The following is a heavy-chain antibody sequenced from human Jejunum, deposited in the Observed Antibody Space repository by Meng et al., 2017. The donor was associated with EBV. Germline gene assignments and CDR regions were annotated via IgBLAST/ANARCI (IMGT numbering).Heavy chain of an antibody. Sequence: QVQLQESGPGLLKPSGXXXLTCSVSGDSVSGYNYWTWIRQPPGKGLEWIGNMYYTGKAIYKPSLQSRVTISVDTSKNQFSLRVTSVTAADTAIYYCARGRGYDYGDSWGQGTLVTVSS. CDR3: ARGRGYDYGDS. CDR2: MYYTGKA. J-gene: IGHJ5*02. D-gene: IGHD5-12*01. CDR1: GDSVSGYNY. V-gene: IGHV4-61*01.